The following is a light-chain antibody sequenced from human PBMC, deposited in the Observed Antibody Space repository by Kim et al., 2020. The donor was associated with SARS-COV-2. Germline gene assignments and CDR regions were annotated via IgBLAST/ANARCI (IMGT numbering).Light chain of an antibody. J-gene: IGKJ2*01. Sequence: DIQMTQSPSTLTASVGDSVTITCRASESITTWLAWYQHKPGKAPKLLISRASNLESGVPSRFSGSGSGRDFTLTITSLQPDDFATYYCQQYYDLSYAFGQGTKLEI. CDR1: ESITTW. CDR2: RAS. V-gene: IGKV1-5*03. CDR3: QQYYDLSYA.